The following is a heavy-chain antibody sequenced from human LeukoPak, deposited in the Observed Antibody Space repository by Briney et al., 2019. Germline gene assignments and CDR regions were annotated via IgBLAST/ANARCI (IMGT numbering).Heavy chain of an antibody. Sequence: SETLSLTCVLSGYSISSGYYWGWIRQPPGKGLEWIGSIYHSGITYYNPSLKSRVTISVDTSKNQFSLKLSSVTAADTAVYYCARLRCSSTSCYLGYYFDYWGQGTLVTVSS. D-gene: IGHD2-2*01. CDR2: IYHSGIT. J-gene: IGHJ4*02. CDR3: ARLRCSSTSCYLGYYFDY. V-gene: IGHV4-38-2*01. CDR1: GYSISSGYY.